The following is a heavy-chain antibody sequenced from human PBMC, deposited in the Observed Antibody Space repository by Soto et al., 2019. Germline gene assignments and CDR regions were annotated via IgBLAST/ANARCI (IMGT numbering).Heavy chain of an antibody. D-gene: IGHD6-19*01. V-gene: IGHV3-48*02. CDR1: GFTFSSYS. CDR3: ARDRAVAGYVYDY. CDR2: ISSGSSTV. Sequence: EVQLVESGGGLVQPGGSLTLSCAGSGFTFSSYSMNWVRQAPGAGLEWVSYISSGSSTVYYTDSVKGRFTISRDNAKNSLYLQMNSLREEDTAVYYCARDRAVAGYVYDYWGQGILVTVSS. J-gene: IGHJ4*02.